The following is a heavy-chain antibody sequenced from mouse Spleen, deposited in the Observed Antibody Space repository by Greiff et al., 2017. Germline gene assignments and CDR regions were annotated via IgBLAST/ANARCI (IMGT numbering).Heavy chain of an antibody. D-gene: IGHD4-1*01. CDR3: ARGKLGLWYFDV. CDR1: GYTFTDYY. V-gene: IGHV1-19*01. J-gene: IGHJ1*01. CDR2: INPYNGGT. Sequence: VQLQQSGPVLVKPGASVKMSCKASGYTFTDYYMNWVKQSHGKSLEWIGVINPYNGGTSYNQKFKGKATLTVDKSSSTAYMELNSLTSEDSAVYYCARGKLGLWYFDVWGAGTTVTVSS.